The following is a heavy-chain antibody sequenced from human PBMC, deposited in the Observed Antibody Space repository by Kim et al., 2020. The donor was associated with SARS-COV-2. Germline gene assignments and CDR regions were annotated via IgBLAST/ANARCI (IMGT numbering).Heavy chain of an antibody. V-gene: IGHV4-34*01. Sequence: SETLCLTCAVYRGSFSGYDWSWIRQSPGKGLEWIGEINHGGGTNYDPSFKSRATISIDTSANQFSLRLSSVTVADTAVYYCARGLHSPINYYYMDVWGKGTTVTVSS. D-gene: IGHD3-9*01. CDR3: ARGLHSPINYYYMDV. CDR1: RGSFSGYD. J-gene: IGHJ6*03. CDR2: INHGGGT.